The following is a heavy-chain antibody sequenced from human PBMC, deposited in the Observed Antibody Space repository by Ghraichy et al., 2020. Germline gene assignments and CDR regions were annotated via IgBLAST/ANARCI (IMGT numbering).Heavy chain of an antibody. V-gene: IGHV4-34*01. D-gene: IGHD3-10*01. Sequence: SETLSLTCAVYGGSFSGYYWSWIRQPPGKGLEWIGEINHSGSTNYNPSLKSRVTISVDTSKNQFSLKLSSVTAADTAVYYCARGLVSRVVRGVFLDYWGQGTLVTVSS. CDR2: INHSGST. J-gene: IGHJ4*02. CDR3: ARGLVSRVVRGVFLDY. CDR1: GGSFSGYY.